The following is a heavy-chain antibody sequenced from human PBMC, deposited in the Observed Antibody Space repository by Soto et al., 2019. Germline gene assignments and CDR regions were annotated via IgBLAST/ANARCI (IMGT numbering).Heavy chain of an antibody. CDR3: ASPLTTVTTDLAVDY. D-gene: IGHD4-17*01. CDR1: GGTFSRYS. CDR2: INAGNWNT. Sequence: ASVKVSCKASGGTFSRYSITWVRQAPGQRLEWMGWINAGNWNTKYSQKFQGRVTITRDTSASTAYMELSSLRSEDTAVYYCASPLTTVTTDLAVDYWGQGTLVTVSS. J-gene: IGHJ4*02. V-gene: IGHV1-3*01.